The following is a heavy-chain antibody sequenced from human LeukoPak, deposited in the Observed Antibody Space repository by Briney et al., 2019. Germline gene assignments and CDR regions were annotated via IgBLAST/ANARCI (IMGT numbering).Heavy chain of an antibody. D-gene: IGHD3-10*01. CDR3: ARGENGSFDR. V-gene: IGHV3-9*01. Sequence: GGSLRLSCVASGFTFDDFSMHWVRRVPGKGLEWVSSISWNSGSIAYGDSVKGRFTISRDNARNSVYMEMNDLIAEDTAFYYCARGENGSFDRWGQGTLVIVSS. J-gene: IGHJ4*02. CDR2: ISWNSGSI. CDR1: GFTFDDFS.